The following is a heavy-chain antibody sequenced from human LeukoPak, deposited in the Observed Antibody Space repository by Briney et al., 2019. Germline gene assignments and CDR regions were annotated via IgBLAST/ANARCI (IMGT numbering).Heavy chain of an antibody. CDR1: GGTFSSYA. CDR2: IIPIFGTA. V-gene: IGHV1-69*05. D-gene: IGHD5-18*01. CDR3: ARGGESTAMARFDY. J-gene: IGHJ4*02. Sequence: SVKVSCKASGGTFSSYAISWVRQAPGQGLEWMGGIIPIFGTANYAQKFQGRVTITTDESTSTAYMELSSLRSEDMAVYYCARGGESTAMARFDYWGQGTLVTVSS.